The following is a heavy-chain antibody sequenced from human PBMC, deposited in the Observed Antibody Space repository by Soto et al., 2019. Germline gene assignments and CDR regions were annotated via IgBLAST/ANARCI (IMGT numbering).Heavy chain of an antibody. V-gene: IGHV3-23*01. CDR2: ISGSGGRT. Sequence: PWGSLRLSCAASGFTFSSYAMSWVRQAPGKGLEWVSAISGSGGRTYYADSVKGRLTISRDNSKNTLYLQMNSLRAEDTAVYYCAKDGYCSGGSCYTPTGDPWGKGTLVTVSS. CDR1: GFTFSSYA. CDR3: AKDGYCSGGSCYTPTGDP. D-gene: IGHD2-15*01. J-gene: IGHJ5*02.